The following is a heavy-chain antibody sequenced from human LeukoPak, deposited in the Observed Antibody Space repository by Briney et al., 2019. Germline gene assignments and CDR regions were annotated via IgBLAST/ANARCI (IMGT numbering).Heavy chain of an antibody. D-gene: IGHD2-2*01. CDR1: GDSITSSSYY. J-gene: IGHJ4*02. Sequence: SETLSLTCSVSGDSITSSSYYWGWIRQPPEKGLEWIGSIYYTGGTNYNPSLKSRVTLSIETPKNQFSLELTSVTAADTAVYYCARAPTAYCLSTNCQPYFDYWGQGILVTVSS. V-gene: IGHV4-39*07. CDR2: IYYTGGT. CDR3: ARAPTAYCLSTNCQPYFDY.